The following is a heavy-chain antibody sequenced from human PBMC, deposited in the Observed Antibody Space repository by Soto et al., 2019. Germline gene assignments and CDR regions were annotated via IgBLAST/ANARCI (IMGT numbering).Heavy chain of an antibody. Sequence: TSETLSLTCTVSGGSISSGGYYWSWIRQHPGKGLEWIGYIYYSGSTYYNPSLKSRVTISVDTSKNQFSLKLSSVTAADTAVYYCARLGGYYQAFDSWGQGTLVTSPQ. CDR1: GGSISSGGYY. D-gene: IGHD3-22*01. V-gene: IGHV4-31*03. J-gene: IGHJ4*02. CDR2: IYYSGST. CDR3: ARLGGYYQAFDS.